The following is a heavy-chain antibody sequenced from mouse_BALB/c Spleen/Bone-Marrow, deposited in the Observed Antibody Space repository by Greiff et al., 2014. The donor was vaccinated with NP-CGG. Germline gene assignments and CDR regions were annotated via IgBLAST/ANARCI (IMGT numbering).Heavy chain of an antibody. CDR3: ARHDNDGYYLAY. J-gene: IGHJ3*01. V-gene: IGHV2-6-2*01. CDR2: IWSDGST. CDR1: GFSLTSYG. D-gene: IGHD2-3*01. Sequence: VQLQQSGPDLVAPSQSLSITCTVSGFSLTSYGVHWVRQPPGKGLEWLVVIWSDGSTTYNSALKSRVSISKDNSKSQVFLKMNSLQTDDTAMYYCARHDNDGYYLAYWGQGTLVTVSA.